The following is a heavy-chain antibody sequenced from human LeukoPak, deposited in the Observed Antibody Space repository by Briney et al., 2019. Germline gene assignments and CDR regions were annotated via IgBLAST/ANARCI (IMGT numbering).Heavy chain of an antibody. D-gene: IGHD2-15*01. CDR1: GFTFSSYA. CDR2: ISGSGGST. V-gene: IGHV3-23*01. J-gene: IGHJ6*03. CDR3: AKEGSIVVVVAGGTYYYYYMDV. Sequence: GGSLRLSCAASGFTFSSYAMSWVRQAAGKGLEWVSAISGSGGSTYYADSVKGRFTISRDNSKNTLYLQMNSLRAEDTAVYYCAKEGSIVVVVAGGTYYYYYMDVWGKGTTVTVSS.